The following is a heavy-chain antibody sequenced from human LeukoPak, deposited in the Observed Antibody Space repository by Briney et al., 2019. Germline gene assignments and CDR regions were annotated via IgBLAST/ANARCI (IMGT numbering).Heavy chain of an antibody. CDR1: GFTFSSYS. J-gene: IGHJ4*02. Sequence: PGGSLRLSCAASGFTFSSYSMNWVRQAPGKGLEWVSSISSSSSYIYYADSVKGRFTISRDNAKNSLYLQMNSLRAEDTAVYYCARDWYYGGFPLDYWGQGTLVTVSS. V-gene: IGHV3-21*01. D-gene: IGHD4-23*01. CDR3: ARDWYYGGFPLDY. CDR2: ISSSSSYI.